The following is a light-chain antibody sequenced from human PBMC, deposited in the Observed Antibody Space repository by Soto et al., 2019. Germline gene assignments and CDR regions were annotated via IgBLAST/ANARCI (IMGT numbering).Light chain of an antibody. J-gene: IGLJ2*01. Sequence: QPVLTQSPSASASLGASVKLTCTLSSGHSSYAIAWHQQQPEKGPRYLMKLDSDGSHTKGDAIPDRFSGSSSGAERYLPISRLQSEDEADYSCQTWGTGIHVVFGGGTKVTVL. CDR2: LDSDGSH. CDR3: QTWGTGIHVV. CDR1: SGHSSYA. V-gene: IGLV4-69*01.